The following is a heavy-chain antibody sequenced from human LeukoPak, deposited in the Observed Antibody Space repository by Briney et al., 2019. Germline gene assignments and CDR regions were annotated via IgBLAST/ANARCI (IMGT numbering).Heavy chain of an antibody. D-gene: IGHD3-10*01. J-gene: IGHJ6*02. Sequence: GGSLRLSCAASGFTFSSYAMHWVRQAPGKGLEWVAVISYDGSNKYYADSVKGRFTISRDNSKNTLYLQMNSLRAEDTAVYYCASGGSGSYPYYYYGMDVWGQGTTVTVSS. CDR1: GFTFSSYA. CDR3: ASGGSGSYPYYYYGMDV. CDR2: ISYDGSNK. V-gene: IGHV3-30-3*01.